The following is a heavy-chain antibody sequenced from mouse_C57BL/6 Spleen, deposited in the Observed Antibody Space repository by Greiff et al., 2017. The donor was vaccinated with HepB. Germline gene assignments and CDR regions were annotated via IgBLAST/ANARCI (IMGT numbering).Heavy chain of an antibody. J-gene: IGHJ4*01. CDR2: INPSSGYT. CDR1: GYTFTSYW. D-gene: IGHD2-4*01. CDR3: ASADDYVQGAMDY. V-gene: IGHV1-7*01. Sequence: QVQLQQSGAELAKPGASVKLSCTASGYTFTSYWMHWVKQRPGQGLEWIGNINPSSGYTKYNQKFKDKATVTEDNSSSTAYMQLSSLTYEDAAVYYCASADDYVQGAMDYWGQGTSVTVSS.